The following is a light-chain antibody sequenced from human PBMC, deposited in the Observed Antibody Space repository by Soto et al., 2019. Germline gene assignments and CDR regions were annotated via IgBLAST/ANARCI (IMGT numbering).Light chain of an antibody. J-gene: IGKJ1*01. CDR1: QSVSSSY. CDR2: GAS. V-gene: IGKV3-20*01. CDR3: QQYGSSPPT. Sequence: EIGLTQSPGTLSLSPGERATLSCRASQSVSSSYLAWYQQKPGQAPRLPIYGASSRATGIPDRFSGSGSGTDFTLTISRLEPEDFAVYYCQQYGSSPPTFGQGTKVDIK.